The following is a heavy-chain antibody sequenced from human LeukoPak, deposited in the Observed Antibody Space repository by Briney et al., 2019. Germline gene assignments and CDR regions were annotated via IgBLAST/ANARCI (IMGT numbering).Heavy chain of an antibody. CDR1: GFTFHSHS. Sequence: GGSLRLSCAASGFTFHSHSMNWVRQAPGKGLEWVSSISMTSSYIYYADSVKGRFTISRDNAKNSLYLHMNSLRAEDTAVYYCAKDRNDFWSGPDAFDIWGQGTMVTVSS. J-gene: IGHJ3*02. CDR3: AKDRNDFWSGPDAFDI. D-gene: IGHD3-3*01. V-gene: IGHV3-21*01. CDR2: ISMTSSYI.